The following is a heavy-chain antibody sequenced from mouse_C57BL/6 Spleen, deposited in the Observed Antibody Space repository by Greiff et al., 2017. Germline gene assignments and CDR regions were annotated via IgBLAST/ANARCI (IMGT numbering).Heavy chain of an antibody. J-gene: IGHJ2*01. V-gene: IGHV1-82*01. Sequence: QVQLQQSGPELVKPGASVKISCKASGYAFSSSWMNWVKQRPGKGLEWIGRIYPGDGGTNYNGKFKGKATLTADKSSSTAYMQLSSLTSEDSAVYCWTSEGAVVGYWGQGTTLTVSA. CDR2: IYPGDGGT. CDR3: TSEGAVVGY. D-gene: IGHD1-1*02. CDR1: GYAFSSSW.